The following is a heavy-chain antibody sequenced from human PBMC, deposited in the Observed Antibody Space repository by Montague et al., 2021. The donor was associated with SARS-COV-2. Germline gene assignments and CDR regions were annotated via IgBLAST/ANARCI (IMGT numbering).Heavy chain of an antibody. CDR3: VRDSNYGDYFDY. J-gene: IGHJ4*02. V-gene: IGHV3-21*01. Sequence: SLRLSCAASGFTFRTYTMNWVRQSPGKGLEWISSISSSSSDIYRADSMKGRFTISRDNAKNSLYLQMNGLRVEDTAVYFCVRDSNYGDYFDYWGQGALVTVSS. CDR1: GFTFRTYT. D-gene: IGHD4-11*01. CDR2: ISSSSSDI.